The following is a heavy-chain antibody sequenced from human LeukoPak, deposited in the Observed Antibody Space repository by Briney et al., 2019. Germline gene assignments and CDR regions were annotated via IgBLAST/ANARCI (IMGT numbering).Heavy chain of an antibody. CDR3: AKNTVTTFYYGMDV. D-gene: IGHD4-11*01. V-gene: IGHV3-23*01. CDR2: ISGSGGST. Sequence: GGSLRLSCAASGFTFSSYAMSWVRQAPGKGLEWVSAISGSGGSTYYADSVKGRFSISRDNSKNTLYLQMNSLRAEDTAVYYCAKNTVTTFYYGMDVWGQGTTVTVSS. J-gene: IGHJ6*02. CDR1: GFTFSSYA.